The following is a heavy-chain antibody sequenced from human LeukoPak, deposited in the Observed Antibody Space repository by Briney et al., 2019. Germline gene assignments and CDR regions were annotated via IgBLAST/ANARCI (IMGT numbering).Heavy chain of an antibody. CDR3: AKDRITMVRGSLDV. D-gene: IGHD3-10*01. V-gene: IGHV3-30-3*01. CDR1: GFTFSSYA. Sequence: GGSLRLSCAASGFTFSSYAMHWVRQAPGKGLEWVAVISYDGSNKYYADSVKGRFTISRDNSKNSLYLQMNSLRAEDTALYYCAKDRITMVRGSLDVWGQGTTVTVSS. CDR2: ISYDGSNK. J-gene: IGHJ6*02.